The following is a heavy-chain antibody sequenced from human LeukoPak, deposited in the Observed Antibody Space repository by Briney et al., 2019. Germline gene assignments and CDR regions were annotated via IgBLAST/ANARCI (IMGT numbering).Heavy chain of an antibody. CDR3: ARDGGASSSWDYYYGMDV. CDR2: ISSSSSTI. D-gene: IGHD6-13*01. J-gene: IGHJ6*02. Sequence: GGSLRLSCAASGFTFSSYSMTWVRQAPGKGLEWVSYISSSSSTIYYADSVKGRFTISRDNAKNSLYLQMNSLRAEDTAVYYCARDGGASSSWDYYYGMDVWGQGTTATISS. CDR1: GFTFSSYS. V-gene: IGHV3-48*01.